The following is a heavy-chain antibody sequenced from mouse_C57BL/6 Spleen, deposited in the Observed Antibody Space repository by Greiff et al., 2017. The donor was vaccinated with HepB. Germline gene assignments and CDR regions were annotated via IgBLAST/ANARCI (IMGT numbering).Heavy chain of an antibody. J-gene: IGHJ2*01. CDR2: IYPGSGST. V-gene: IGHV1-55*01. CDR1: GYTFTSYW. CDR3: ARSRDYFDY. Sequence: QVQPQQSGAELVKPGASVKMSCKASGYTFTSYWITWVKQRPGQGLEWIGDIYPGSGSTNYNEKFKSKATLTVDTSSSTAYMQLSSLTSEDSAVYYCARSRDYFDYWGQGTTLTVSS.